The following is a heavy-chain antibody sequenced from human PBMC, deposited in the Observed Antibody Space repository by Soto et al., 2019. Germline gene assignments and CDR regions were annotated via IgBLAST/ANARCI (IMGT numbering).Heavy chain of an antibody. Sequence: QVQLVQSGAEVKKPGASVKVSCKASGYTFTSYGISWVRQATGQGLEWMGWISAYNGKTNYAQKLKGRVTMTTDTSTSTAYMELRSLRSDDTAVYYCASSGLYGDPNRGLDYWGQGTLVTVSS. CDR1: GYTFTSYG. D-gene: IGHD4-17*01. J-gene: IGHJ4*02. CDR3: ASSGLYGDPNRGLDY. V-gene: IGHV1-18*01. CDR2: ISAYNGKT.